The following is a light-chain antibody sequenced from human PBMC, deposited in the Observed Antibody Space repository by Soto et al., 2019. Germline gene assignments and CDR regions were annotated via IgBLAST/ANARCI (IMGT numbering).Light chain of an antibody. V-gene: IGKV3-11*01. J-gene: IGKJ1*01. CDR3: QQYGSSGT. CDR1: QSVSNS. Sequence: IVLPQSPATLSLSPGERVTLSCRASQSVSNSLAWYQQKPGQPPRLLIYDVSNRATGIPARFSGSGSGTDFTLSISRLEPEDFAVYYCQQYGSSGTFGQGTKVDIK. CDR2: DVS.